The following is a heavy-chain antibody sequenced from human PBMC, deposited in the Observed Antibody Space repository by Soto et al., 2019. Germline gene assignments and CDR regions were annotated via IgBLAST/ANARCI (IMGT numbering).Heavy chain of an antibody. J-gene: IGHJ2*01. CDR3: ATTPQIVVPAAIFWYFDL. D-gene: IGHD2-2*01. CDR2: ISSSSSTI. V-gene: IGHV3-48*01. Sequence: EVQLVESGGGLVQPGGSLRLSCAASGFTFSSYSMNWVRQAPGKGLEWVSYISSSSSTIYYADSVKGRFTISRDNAKNSLYLQMNSLRAEDTSVYYCATTPQIVVPAAIFWYFDLWGRGTLVTVSS. CDR1: GFTFSSYS.